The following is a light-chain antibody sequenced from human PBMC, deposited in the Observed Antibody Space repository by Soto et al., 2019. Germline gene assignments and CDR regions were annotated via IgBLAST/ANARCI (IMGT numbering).Light chain of an antibody. V-gene: IGLV1-40*01. J-gene: IGLJ1*01. Sequence: QSVLTQPPSVSGAPGQRVTISCTGSSSNIGAVYDVHWYQQLPGTAPKLLIYGNSNRPSGVPDRCSGSKSGTSASLAITGLQAEDEADYYCQSYDSSLSGYVFGTGTKVTVL. CDR3: QSYDSSLSGYV. CDR2: GNS. CDR1: SSNIGAVYD.